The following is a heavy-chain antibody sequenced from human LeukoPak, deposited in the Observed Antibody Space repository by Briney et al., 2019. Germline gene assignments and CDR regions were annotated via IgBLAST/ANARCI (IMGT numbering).Heavy chain of an antibody. J-gene: IGHJ5*02. CDR1: GFIFSNYW. D-gene: IGHD4-17*01. CDR2: IKQDGSEK. CDR3: ARTTVTIWFDP. V-gene: IGHV3-7*02. Sequence: AGGSLRLSCAASGFIFSNYWMTWVRQAPGKGLEWVANIKQDGSEKYYVDSVKGRFTISRDNAKNSLYLQMNSLRAEDTALYYCARTTVTIWFDPWGQGTLVTVSS.